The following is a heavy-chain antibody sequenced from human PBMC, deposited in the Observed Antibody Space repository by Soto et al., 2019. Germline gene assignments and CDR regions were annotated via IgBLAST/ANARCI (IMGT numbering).Heavy chain of an antibody. D-gene: IGHD1-1*01. J-gene: IGHJ3*01. CDR2: IYWNDDK. Sequence: QITVKGSGPTLVKPTQTLTLTCTLSGISLTTSGVGLGWVRQTPGKALEWLALIYWNDDKHYRPSLRSRLTISKDTSKIQARLTMTNMDPVDTATYYCARGLATLPVFAFDVWGQGTVVTVSS. V-gene: IGHV2-5*01. CDR1: GISLTTSGVG. CDR3: ARGLATLPVFAFDV.